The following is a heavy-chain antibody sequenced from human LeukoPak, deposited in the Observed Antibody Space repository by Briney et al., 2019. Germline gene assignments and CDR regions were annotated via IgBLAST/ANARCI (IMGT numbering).Heavy chain of an antibody. CDR1: GGSFSGYY. CDR2: INHSGST. J-gene: IGHJ4*02. V-gene: IGHV4-34*01. D-gene: IGHD6-19*01. Sequence: SETLSLTCAVYGGSFSGYYWSWIRQPPGKGLEWIGEINHSGSTNYNPSLKSRVTISVDTSKNQFSPKLSSVTAADTAVYYCARVGAGTAYWGQGTLVTVSS. CDR3: ARVGAGTAY.